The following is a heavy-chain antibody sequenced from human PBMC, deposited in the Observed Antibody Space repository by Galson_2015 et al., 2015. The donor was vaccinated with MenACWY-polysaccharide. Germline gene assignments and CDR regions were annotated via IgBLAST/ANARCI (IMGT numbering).Heavy chain of an antibody. D-gene: IGHD2-2*01. CDR3: ARAWEVPPAHYFDH. J-gene: IGHJ4*02. CDR2: IKKDESEK. Sequence: SLRLSCAASGFTFSSYWMSWVRQAPGKGLEWVANIKKDESEKYYVDSVKGRFTISRDNAKNSLYLEMSSLRAEDTAVYYCARAWEVPPAHYFDHWGQGRLVIVSS. CDR1: GFTFSSYW. V-gene: IGHV3-7*03.